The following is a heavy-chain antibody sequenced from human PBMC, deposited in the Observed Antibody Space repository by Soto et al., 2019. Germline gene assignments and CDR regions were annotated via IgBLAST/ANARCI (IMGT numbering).Heavy chain of an antibody. Sequence: QVLLVQSGADVKKPGASVKVSCKTSGYTFTEFDINWVRQAPGQGLEWMGWMNTNTGNTGYAQKFQGRVTMTRDTSIRTAYMGLRRLGSEDTACYYCARGVCFFCGHAGYGGQGTLVTVSS. CDR2: MNTNTGNT. D-gene: IGHD3-3*01. CDR3: ARGVCFFCGHAGY. J-gene: IGHJ4*02. V-gene: IGHV1-8*01. CDR1: GYTFTEFD.